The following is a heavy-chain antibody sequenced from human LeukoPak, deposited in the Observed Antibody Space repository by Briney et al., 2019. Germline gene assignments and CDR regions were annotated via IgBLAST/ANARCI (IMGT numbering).Heavy chain of an antibody. D-gene: IGHD2-21*02. J-gene: IGHJ4*02. V-gene: IGHV3-7*01. Sequence: PGGSLRLSCAASGFTFSSYAMSWVRQAPGRGLEWVANINQDGSEKNYVDSVKGRFTISRDNTKNSLYLQMNSLRAEDTAVYYCARVGHIVVVTAIKFDYWGQGTLVTVSP. CDR2: INQDGSEK. CDR3: ARVGHIVVVTAIKFDY. CDR1: GFTFSSYA.